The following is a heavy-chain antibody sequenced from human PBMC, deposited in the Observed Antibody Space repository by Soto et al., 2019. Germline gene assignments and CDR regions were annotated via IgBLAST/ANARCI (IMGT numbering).Heavy chain of an antibody. CDR1: GFTFGDYA. V-gene: IGHV3-49*04. D-gene: IGHD6-19*01. CDR2: IRSKAYGGTT. CDR3: TRVAADFRYNWFDP. Sequence: PGGSLRLSCTASGFTFGDYAMSWVRQAPAKGLEWVCFIRSKAYGGTTEYAASVKGRFTISRDDSKSIAYLQMNSLKTKDTAVYYCTRVAADFRYNWFDPWGQGTLVTVSS. J-gene: IGHJ5*02.